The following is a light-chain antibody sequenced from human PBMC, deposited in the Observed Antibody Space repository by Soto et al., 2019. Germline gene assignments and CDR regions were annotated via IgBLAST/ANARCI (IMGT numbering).Light chain of an antibody. V-gene: IGKV1-5*03. CDR3: QQYNSYSWT. CDR1: QRISDW. Sequence: DIQMTQSRSTLSASVGDRVTITCRASQRISDWLAWYQQKPGTAPKLLIFRASTVETGVPSRFSGSGSGTEFTLTISSLQPDDFATYYCQQYNSYSWTFGQGTKVEI. J-gene: IGKJ1*01. CDR2: RAS.